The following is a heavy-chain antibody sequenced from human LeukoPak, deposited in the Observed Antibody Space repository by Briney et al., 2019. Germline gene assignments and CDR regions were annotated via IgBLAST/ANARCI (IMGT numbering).Heavy chain of an antibody. CDR3: ARYQLGVFYFDY. J-gene: IGHJ4*02. CDR2: IYYSGST. Sequence: SETLSLTCTVSGGSISSGGYYWSWIRQRPGKGLEWIGYIYYSGSTYYNPSLKSRVTISVDTSKNQFSLKLSSVTAADTAVYYCARYQLGVFYFDYWGQGTLVTVSS. V-gene: IGHV4-31*03. D-gene: IGHD2-2*01. CDR1: GGSISSGGYY.